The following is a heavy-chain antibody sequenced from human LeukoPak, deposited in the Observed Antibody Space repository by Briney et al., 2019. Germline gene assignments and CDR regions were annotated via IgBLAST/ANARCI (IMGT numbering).Heavy chain of an antibody. J-gene: IGHJ4*02. CDR3: ARRGIAAAGYDY. CDR2: ICYSGTT. D-gene: IGHD6-13*01. CDR1: VGSFSRYY. Sequence: SETLSLTHTISVGSFSRYYWRWIRQPPLKVLECIGYICYSGTTNYISSIKSRVTILVDTSKNQFSLNLSSVTAADTAVYYCARRGIAAAGYDYWGQGTLVTVSS. V-gene: IGHV4-59*08.